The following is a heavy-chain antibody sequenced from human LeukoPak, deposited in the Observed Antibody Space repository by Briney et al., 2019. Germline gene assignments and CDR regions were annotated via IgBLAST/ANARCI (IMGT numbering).Heavy chain of an antibody. Sequence: GGSLRLSCAASGFTFDDYAMHWVRQAPGKGLGWVSGISWNSGSIGYADSVKGRFTISRDNAKNSLYLQMNSLRAEDTALYYCAKNGYSNYEHYYYMDVWGKGTTVTVSS. CDR1: GFTFDDYA. D-gene: IGHD4-11*01. V-gene: IGHV3-9*01. CDR2: ISWNSGSI. CDR3: AKNGYSNYEHYYYMDV. J-gene: IGHJ6*03.